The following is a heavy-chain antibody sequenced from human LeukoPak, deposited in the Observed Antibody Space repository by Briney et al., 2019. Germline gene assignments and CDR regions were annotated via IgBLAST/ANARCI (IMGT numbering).Heavy chain of an antibody. D-gene: IGHD3-3*01. CDR1: GYTFTGYY. CDR3: ARRGYDFQLYYFDY. V-gene: IGHV1-2*02. J-gene: IGHJ4*02. CDR2: INSNSGGT. Sequence: ASMKVSCKASGYTFTGYYMHWVRQAPGQGLEWMGWINSNSGGTNYAQKFQGRVTMTRDTSISTAYMELSRLRSDDTAVYYCARRGYDFQLYYFDYWGQGTLVTVSS.